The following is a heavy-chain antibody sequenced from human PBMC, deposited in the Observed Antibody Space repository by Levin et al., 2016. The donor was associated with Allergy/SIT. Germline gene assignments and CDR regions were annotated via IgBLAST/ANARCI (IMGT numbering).Heavy chain of an antibody. Sequence: SETLSLTCTVSGGSISSGGYYWSWIRQHPGKGLEWIGYIYYSGNTYYNPSLKSRVTISVDTSKNQFSLKLSSVTAADTAVYYCARDRVTMIPPRSSWGMDVWGQGTTVTVSS. CDR2: IYYSGNT. J-gene: IGHJ6*02. D-gene: IGHD3-22*01. CDR3: ARDRVTMIPPRSSWGMDV. V-gene: IGHV4-31*03. CDR1: GGSISSGGYY.